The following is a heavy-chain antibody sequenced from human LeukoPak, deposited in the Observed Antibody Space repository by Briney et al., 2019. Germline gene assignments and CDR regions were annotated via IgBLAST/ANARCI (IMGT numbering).Heavy chain of an antibody. CDR1: GGSISSGSYY. D-gene: IGHD2-2*01. CDR2: INLSGNI. CDR3: ARLLLPATMGAFDI. V-gene: IGHV4-61*02. J-gene: IGHJ3*02. Sequence: SDTLSLTCSVSGGSISSGSYYWSWIRQPAGKGLEWIGRINLSGNINYNPSLRSRVTMSVDTSKNPFSLKLTSMTAADTAVYYCARLLLPATMGAFDIWGQGTMVTVSS.